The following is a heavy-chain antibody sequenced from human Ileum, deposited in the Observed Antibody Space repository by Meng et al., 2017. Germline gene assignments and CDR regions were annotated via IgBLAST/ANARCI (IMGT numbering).Heavy chain of an antibody. Sequence: GESLKISCEASGFTFSSYWMHWVRQSSGKGLVWVSRINTDGRSTSYADSVQGRFIISRDNAKNTLYLQMNSLRAEDTAVYYCAELSSSTFDMWGQGTMVTVTS. CDR2: INTDGRST. V-gene: IGHV3-74*01. D-gene: IGHD2-2*01. CDR1: GFTFSSYW. J-gene: IGHJ3*02. CDR3: AELSSSTFDM.